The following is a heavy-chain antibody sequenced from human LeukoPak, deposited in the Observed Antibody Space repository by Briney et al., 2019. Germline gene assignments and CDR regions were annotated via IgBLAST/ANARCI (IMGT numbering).Heavy chain of an antibody. CDR1: GGSITNYY. CDR3: ARDGAAAGWYDY. Sequence: PSETLSLTCTVSGGSITNYYWTWIRQPPGKGLEWIGYIHYSGSTNYNPSLKSRVTISVDTSKNLFSLKLNSVTAADTAVYYCARDGAAAGWYDYWGQGTLVTVSS. J-gene: IGHJ4*02. CDR2: IHYSGST. V-gene: IGHV4-59*12. D-gene: IGHD6-13*01.